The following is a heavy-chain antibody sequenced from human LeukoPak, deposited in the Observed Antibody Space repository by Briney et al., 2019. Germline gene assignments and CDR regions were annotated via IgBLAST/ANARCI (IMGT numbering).Heavy chain of an antibody. CDR2: ISGSGGST. V-gene: IGHV3-23*01. J-gene: IGHJ4*02. Sequence: GGSLRLFCFGSGFTFNHHCLSWVPQAPRKGLGVVSVISGSGGSTYHADSVKGRFTISRDNSKNTLYLQMNSLRAEDTAVYYCAKDYGDYYFDYWGQGTLVTVSS. CDR3: AKDYGDYYFDY. D-gene: IGHD4-17*01. CDR1: GFTFNHHC.